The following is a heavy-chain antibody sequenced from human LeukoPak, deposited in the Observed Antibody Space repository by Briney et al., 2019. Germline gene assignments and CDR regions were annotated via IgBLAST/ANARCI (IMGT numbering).Heavy chain of an antibody. CDR3: ARGAYYYED. Sequence: PGGSLRLSCAASGFTFSSHSMNWVRKAPGKGLEWVSYISSSSSTIYYADSVKGRFTISRDSAKNSLYLQMNSLRAEDTAVYYCARGAYYYEDWGQGTLVTVSS. CDR2: ISSSSSTI. V-gene: IGHV3-48*01. CDR1: GFTFSSHS. D-gene: IGHD3-22*01. J-gene: IGHJ4*02.